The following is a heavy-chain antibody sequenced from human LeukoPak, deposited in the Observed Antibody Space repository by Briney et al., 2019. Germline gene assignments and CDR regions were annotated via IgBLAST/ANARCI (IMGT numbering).Heavy chain of an antibody. Sequence: SETLSLTCAVFGASFSGCYWTWIRQLPGRGLEWLGEIYPGGSTNYNPSLKSRVAISVDTSQKRFSLNLTSATAADTAVYYCARDQNYDFWSGSAVLYYYYMDVWGKGTTVTVSS. D-gene: IGHD3-3*01. CDR1: GASFSGCY. J-gene: IGHJ6*03. CDR3: ARDQNYDFWSGSAVLYYYYMDV. CDR2: IYPGGST. V-gene: IGHV4-34*01.